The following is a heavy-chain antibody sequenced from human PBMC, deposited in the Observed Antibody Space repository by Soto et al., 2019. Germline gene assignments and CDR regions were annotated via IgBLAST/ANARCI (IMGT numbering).Heavy chain of an antibody. Sequence: SETLSLTCTVSGGSINSGDYYWSWIRQPPGKGLEWIGYIYYSGSTYSNPSLKSRVTISVDTSKNQFSLKLSSVTAADTAVYYCTSDIVVVPAAIRWGQGTLVTVSS. J-gene: IGHJ4*02. V-gene: IGHV4-30-4*01. D-gene: IGHD2-2*01. CDR2: IYYSGST. CDR3: TSDIVVVPAAIR. CDR1: GGSINSGDYY.